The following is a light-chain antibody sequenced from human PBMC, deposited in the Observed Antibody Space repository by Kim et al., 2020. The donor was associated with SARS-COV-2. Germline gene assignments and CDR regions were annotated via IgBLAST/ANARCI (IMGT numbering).Light chain of an antibody. J-gene: IGKJ3*01. CDR3: QQYDNLFT. V-gene: IGKV1-33*01. Sequence: SASVGDIVTITCQSCQDISNYLNWYQQKPGKAPKLLIYDASNLETGVPSRFSGSGSGTDFTFTISSLQPEDIATYYCQQYDNLFTFGPGTKVDIK. CDR1: QDISNY. CDR2: DAS.